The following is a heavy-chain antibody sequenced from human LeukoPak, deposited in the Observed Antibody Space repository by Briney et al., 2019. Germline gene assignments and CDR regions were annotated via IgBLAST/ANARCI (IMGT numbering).Heavy chain of an antibody. CDR3: ARARGVYYYGSGSSCYFDY. V-gene: IGHV4-59*12. D-gene: IGHD3-10*01. CDR1: GGSISSYY. Sequence: PSETLSLTCTVSGGSISSYYWSWIRQPPGKGLEWIGYIYYSGSTNYNPSLKSRVTISVDTSKNQFSLKLGSVTAADTAVYYCARARGVYYYGSGSSCYFDYWGQGTLVTVSS. J-gene: IGHJ4*02. CDR2: IYYSGST.